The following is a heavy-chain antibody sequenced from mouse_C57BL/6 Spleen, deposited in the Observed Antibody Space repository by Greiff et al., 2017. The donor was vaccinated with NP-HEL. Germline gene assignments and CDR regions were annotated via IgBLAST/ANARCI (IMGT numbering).Heavy chain of an antibody. Sequence: VQLQQPGAELVKPGASVKMSCKASGYTFTSYWITWVKQRPGQGLEWIGDIYPGSGSTNYNEKFKSKATLTVDTSSSTAYMQLSSLTSEDSAVYYCARGDFYYYGSRELEWYFDVWGTGTTVTVSS. D-gene: IGHD1-1*01. CDR3: ARGDFYYYGSRELEWYFDV. CDR2: IYPGSGST. V-gene: IGHV1-55*01. CDR1: GYTFTSYW. J-gene: IGHJ1*03.